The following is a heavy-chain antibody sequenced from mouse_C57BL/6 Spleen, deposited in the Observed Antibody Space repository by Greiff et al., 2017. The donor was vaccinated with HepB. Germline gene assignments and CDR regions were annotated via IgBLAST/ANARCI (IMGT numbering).Heavy chain of an antibody. CDR2: INPYNGGT. J-gene: IGHJ4*01. Sequence: VQLQQSGPVLVKPGASVKMSCKASGYTFTDYYMNWVKQSHGKSLEWIGVINPYNGGTSYNQKFKGKATLTVDKSSSTAYMELNSLTSEDSAVYYCARSEDYDANAMDYWGQGTSVTVSS. D-gene: IGHD2-4*01. CDR1: GYTFTDYY. V-gene: IGHV1-19*01. CDR3: ARSEDYDANAMDY.